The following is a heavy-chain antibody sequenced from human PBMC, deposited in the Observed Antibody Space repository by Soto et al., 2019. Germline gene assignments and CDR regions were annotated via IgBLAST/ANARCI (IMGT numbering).Heavy chain of an antibody. CDR1: GGSIRSYY. V-gene: IGHV4-4*07. J-gene: IGHJ6*02. CDR2: IYTSGST. Sequence: QVQLQESGPGLVKPSETLSLTCNVSGGSIRSYYWSWVRQPAGKPLEWIGRIYTSGSTNYNPSLKIRVSMSVDTSKTQFSLEVTSVTAADTAVYYCAREGASGFGMDVWGLGTKVTVSS. CDR3: AREGASGFGMDV. D-gene: IGHD1-26*01.